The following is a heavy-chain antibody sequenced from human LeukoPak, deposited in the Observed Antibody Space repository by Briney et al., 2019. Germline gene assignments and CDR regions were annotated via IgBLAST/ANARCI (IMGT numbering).Heavy chain of an antibody. CDR3: ARNALWFGELLAKRYFDY. J-gene: IGHJ4*02. D-gene: IGHD3-10*01. CDR1: GYTFTSYG. Sequence: GASVKVSCKASGYTFTSYGISWVRQAPGQGLEWMGWISAYNGNTNYAQKLQGRVTMTTDTSTSTAYMELRNLRSDDKAVYNCARNALWFGELLAKRYFDYWGQGTLVTVSS. CDR2: ISAYNGNT. V-gene: IGHV1-18*01.